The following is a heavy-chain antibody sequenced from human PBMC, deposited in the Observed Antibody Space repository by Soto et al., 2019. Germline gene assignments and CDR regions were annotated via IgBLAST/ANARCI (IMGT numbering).Heavy chain of an antibody. V-gene: IGHV4-34*01. CDR1: GGSFSGYY. CDR2: INHGGST. Sequence: PXXTLSLPFAVYGGSFSGYYWTWIRQPPGTGLEWIGEINHGGSTNYSPSLKSRVTISVDTSKNQFSLKLTYVTAADTAVYYCARDKITGLFDYWGQGTLVTVSS. CDR3: ARDKITGLFDY. J-gene: IGHJ4*02. D-gene: IGHD2-8*02.